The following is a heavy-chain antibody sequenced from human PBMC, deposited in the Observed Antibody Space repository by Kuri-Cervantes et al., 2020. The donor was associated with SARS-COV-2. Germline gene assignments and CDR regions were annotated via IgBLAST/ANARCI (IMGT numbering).Heavy chain of an antibody. D-gene: IGHD5-24*01. J-gene: IGHJ4*02. CDR1: GFTVSRDY. CDR3: ARVEMATQIDY. Sequence: GGSLRLSCATSGFTVSRDYMSWVRQAPGKGLEWVSLIYSAGNTYYAASVKGRFTISRDDSNNTLYIQMNSLRAEDTAVYYCARVEMATQIDYWGQGTLVTVSS. V-gene: IGHV3-53*01. CDR2: IYSAGNT.